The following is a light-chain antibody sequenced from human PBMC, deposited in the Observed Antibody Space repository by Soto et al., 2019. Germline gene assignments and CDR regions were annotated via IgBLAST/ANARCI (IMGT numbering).Light chain of an antibody. CDR3: QQYVRSPPSWT. Sequence: PGERATLSCRASQSVSSSFLAWYQQKRGQAPRLLIYDASSRATGIPDRFSGSGSGTDFTLTISRLEPEDFAVYYCQQYVRSPPSWTFGQGTKVEI. CDR1: QSVSSSF. V-gene: IGKV3-20*01. J-gene: IGKJ1*01. CDR2: DAS.